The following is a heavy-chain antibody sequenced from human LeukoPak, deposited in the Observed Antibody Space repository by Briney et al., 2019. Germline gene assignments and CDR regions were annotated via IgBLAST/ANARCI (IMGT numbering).Heavy chain of an antibody. CDR2: IIPIFGTA. CDR3: ATDSLDIVVVPPDY. D-gene: IGHD2-2*01. CDR1: GRTFSSYA. V-gene: IGHV1-69*13. J-gene: IGHJ4*02. Sequence: SVTVSSKASGRTFSSYAISWARQAPGQGLEWMGGIIPIFGTAYYAQKFQGRVTITADESTSTAYMELSSLRSEDTAVYYCATDSLDIVVVPPDYWGQGTLVTVSS.